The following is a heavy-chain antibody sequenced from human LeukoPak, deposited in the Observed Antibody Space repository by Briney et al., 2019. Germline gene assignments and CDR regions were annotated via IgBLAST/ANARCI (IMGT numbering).Heavy chain of an antibody. J-gene: IGHJ4*02. CDR3: ATTFGEFPFDY. Sequence: ASVKVSCKASGYTFTSYGISWVRQAPGQGLEWMGWISAYNGNTNYAQKLQGRVTMTEDTSTDTAYMELSSLRSEDTAVYYCATTFGEFPFDYWGQGTLVTVSS. V-gene: IGHV1-18*01. CDR1: GYTFTSYG. D-gene: IGHD3-10*01. CDR2: ISAYNGNT.